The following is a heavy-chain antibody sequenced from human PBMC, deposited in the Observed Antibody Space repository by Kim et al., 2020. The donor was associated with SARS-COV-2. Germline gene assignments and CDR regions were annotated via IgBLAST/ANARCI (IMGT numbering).Heavy chain of an antibody. V-gene: IGHV3-30*18. Sequence: GGSLRLSCAASGFTFSSYGMHWVRQAPGKGLEWVAVISYDGSNKYYADSVKGRFTISRDNSKNTLYLQMNSLRAEDTAVYYCAKGEGIAAAGLFDYWGQGTLVTVSS. CDR3: AKGEGIAAAGLFDY. J-gene: IGHJ4*02. D-gene: IGHD6-13*01. CDR2: ISYDGSNK. CDR1: GFTFSSYG.